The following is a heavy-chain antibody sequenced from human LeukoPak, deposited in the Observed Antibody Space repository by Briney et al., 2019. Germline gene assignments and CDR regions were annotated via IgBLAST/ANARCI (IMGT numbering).Heavy chain of an antibody. J-gene: IGHJ4*02. CDR1: GFTFSSYW. CDR2: IKQDGSEK. CDR3: ARGSSSSWYGPFDY. Sequence: GGSLRLSCAASGFTFSSYWMSWVRQAPGKGLEWVANIKQDGSEKYYVDSVKGRFTISRDNSKNTLYLQMNSLRAEDTAVYYCARGSSSSWYGPFDYWGQGTLVTVSS. V-gene: IGHV3-7*03. D-gene: IGHD6-13*01.